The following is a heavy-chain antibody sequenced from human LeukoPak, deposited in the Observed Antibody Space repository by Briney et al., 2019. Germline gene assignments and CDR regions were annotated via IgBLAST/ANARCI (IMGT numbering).Heavy chain of an antibody. Sequence: PSQTLSLTCTVSGGSISSGSYYWSWIRQPAGKGLEWIGRIYTSGSTNYNPSLKSRVTISVDTSKNQFSLKLSSVTAADTAVYYCARTWDSGSYHWADAFDIWGQGTMVTVSS. J-gene: IGHJ3*02. V-gene: IGHV4-61*02. CDR3: ARTWDSGSYHWADAFDI. CDR1: GGSISSGSYY. CDR2: IYTSGST. D-gene: IGHD1-26*01.